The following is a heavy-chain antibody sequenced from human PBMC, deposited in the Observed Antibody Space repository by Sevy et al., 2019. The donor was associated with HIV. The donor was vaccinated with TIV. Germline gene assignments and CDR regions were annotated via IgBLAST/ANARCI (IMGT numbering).Heavy chain of an antibody. D-gene: IGHD2-15*01. J-gene: IGHJ4*02. V-gene: IGHV3-64D*06. CDR2: ISSNGGST. Sequence: GGSLRLSCSASGFTFSSYAMHWVRQAPGKGLEYVSAISSNGGSTYYADSVKGRFTISRDNSKNTLYLQMSSLRAEDMAVYYCVKDVRYCSGGSCYSKDYWGQGTLVTVSS. CDR1: GFTFSSYA. CDR3: VKDVRYCSGGSCYSKDY.